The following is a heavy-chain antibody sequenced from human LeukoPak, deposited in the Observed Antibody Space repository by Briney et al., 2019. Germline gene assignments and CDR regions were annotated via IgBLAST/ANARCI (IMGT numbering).Heavy chain of an antibody. CDR3: ARSGTGGYYFDYYFDY. CDR1: GFTFSSYA. V-gene: IGHV3-23*01. Sequence: PGGSLRLSCAASGFTFSSYAMSWVRQAPGKGLEWVSAISGSGGSTYYADSVKGRFTISRDNSKNTLYLQMNSLRAEDTAVYYCARSGTGGYYFDYYFDYWGQGTLATVSS. D-gene: IGHD2/OR15-2a*01. J-gene: IGHJ4*02. CDR2: ISGSGGST.